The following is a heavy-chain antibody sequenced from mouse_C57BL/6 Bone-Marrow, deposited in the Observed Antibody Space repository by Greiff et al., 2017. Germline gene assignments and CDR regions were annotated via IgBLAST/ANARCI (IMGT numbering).Heavy chain of an antibody. J-gene: IGHJ2*01. CDR3: ARGPSRATGRFDY. CDR1: GFTFSSYA. V-gene: IGHV5-4*03. D-gene: IGHD3-3*01. Sequence: EVKLVESGGGLVKPGGSLKLSCAASGFTFSSYAMSWVRQTPEKRLEWVATISDGGSYTYYPDNVKGRFTISRDNAKNNLYLQMSHLKSEDTAMYYCARGPSRATGRFDYWGQGTTLTVSS. CDR2: ISDGGSYT.